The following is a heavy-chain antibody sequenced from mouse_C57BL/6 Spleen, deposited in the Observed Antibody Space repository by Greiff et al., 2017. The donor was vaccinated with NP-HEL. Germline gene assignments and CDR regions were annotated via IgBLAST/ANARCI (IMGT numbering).Heavy chain of an antibody. Sequence: QVQLQQSGAELVRPGASVTLSCKASGYTFTDYEMHWVKQTPVHGLEWIGAIDPETGGTAYNQKFKGKAILTADKSSSTAYMELRSLTSEDSAVYYCTRYGNYVYYWGQGTTLTVSS. V-gene: IGHV1-15*01. CDR3: TRYGNYVYY. D-gene: IGHD2-1*01. CDR1: GYTFTDYE. CDR2: IDPETGGT. J-gene: IGHJ2*01.